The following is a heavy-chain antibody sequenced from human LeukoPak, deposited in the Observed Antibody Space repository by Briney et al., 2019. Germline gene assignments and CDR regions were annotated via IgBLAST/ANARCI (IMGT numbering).Heavy chain of an antibody. CDR1: GFRFSSYA. Sequence: GGSLRLSCAASGFRFSSYAMSWVRQAPGKGLEWVSVISGSGSSLYYADSVKGRFTISRDNSRNTVYLQMNSLRAEDTAVYYCANDLGWIQLNLGRGQGTLVTVSS. D-gene: IGHD5-18*01. J-gene: IGHJ4*02. V-gene: IGHV3-23*01. CDR3: ANDLGWIQLNLG. CDR2: ISGSGSSL.